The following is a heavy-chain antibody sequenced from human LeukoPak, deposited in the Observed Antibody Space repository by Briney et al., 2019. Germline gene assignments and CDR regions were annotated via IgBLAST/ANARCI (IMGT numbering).Heavy chain of an antibody. Sequence: PSETLSLTRTVSGGSISSSSYYWGWIRQPPGKGLEWIGSIYYSGSTYYNPSLKSRVTMSLDTSKNQFSLRLTSVTAADTAVYYCARRSLGRPNGLHVWGQGTTVTVSS. CDR1: GGSISSSSYY. D-gene: IGHD1-1*01. J-gene: IGHJ6*02. V-gene: IGHV4-39*07. CDR2: IYYSGST. CDR3: ARRSLGRPNGLHV.